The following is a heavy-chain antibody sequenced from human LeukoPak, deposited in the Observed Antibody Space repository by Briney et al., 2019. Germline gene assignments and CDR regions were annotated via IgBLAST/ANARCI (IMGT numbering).Heavy chain of an antibody. CDR1: GYTFTSYY. CDR3: ARGERTIFGVVPREFDY. Sequence: GASVKVSCKASGYTFTSYYMHWVRQAPGQGLEWMGIINPSGGSTSYAQKLQGRVTMTTDTSTSTAYMELRSLRSDDTAVYYCARGERTIFGVVPREFDYWGQGTLVTVSS. CDR2: INPSGGST. V-gene: IGHV1-46*01. D-gene: IGHD3-3*01. J-gene: IGHJ4*02.